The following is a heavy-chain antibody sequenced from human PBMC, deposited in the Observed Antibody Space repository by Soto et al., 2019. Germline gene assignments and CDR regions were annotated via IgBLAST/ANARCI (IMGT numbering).Heavy chain of an antibody. Sequence: EVQLLESGGGLVQPGGSLRLSCAASGFTFSSYAMSWVRQAPGKGLEWVSAISGSGGSTYYADSVKGRFTISRDNSKNTLYLQMNRLRAEDTAVYYCAKDRPDYDFWSGYYEGGIDYWGQGTLVTVSS. CDR2: ISGSGGST. V-gene: IGHV3-23*01. CDR3: AKDRPDYDFWSGYYEGGIDY. D-gene: IGHD3-3*01. J-gene: IGHJ4*02. CDR1: GFTFSSYA.